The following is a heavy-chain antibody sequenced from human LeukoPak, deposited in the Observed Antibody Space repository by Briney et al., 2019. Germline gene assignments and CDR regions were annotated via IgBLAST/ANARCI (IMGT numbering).Heavy chain of an antibody. Sequence: GGSLRLSCSASGFTFSSYAMHWVRQAPGKGLEYVSAISSNGGSTYYADSVKGRFTISRDNSKNTLYPQMSSLRAEDTAVYYCVKGLYSSSHSNFDYWGQGTLVTVSS. CDR2: ISSNGGST. D-gene: IGHD6-13*01. V-gene: IGHV3-64D*06. J-gene: IGHJ4*02. CDR1: GFTFSSYA. CDR3: VKGLYSSSHSNFDY.